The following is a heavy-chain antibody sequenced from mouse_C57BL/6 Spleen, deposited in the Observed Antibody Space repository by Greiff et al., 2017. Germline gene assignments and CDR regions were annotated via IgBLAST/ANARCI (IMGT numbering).Heavy chain of an antibody. CDR1: GYTFTDYE. V-gene: IGHV1-15*01. Sequence: LQESGAELVRPGASVTLSCKASGYTFTDYEMHWVKQTPVHGLEWIGAIDPETGGTAYNQKFKGKAILTADKSSSTAYMELRSLTSEDSAVYYCTKERSPDAMDYWGQGTSVTVSS. CDR3: TKERSPDAMDY. CDR2: IDPETGGT. J-gene: IGHJ4*01.